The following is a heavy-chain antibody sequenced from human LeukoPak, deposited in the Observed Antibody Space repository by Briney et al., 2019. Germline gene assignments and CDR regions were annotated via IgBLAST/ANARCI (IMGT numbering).Heavy chain of an antibody. CDR3: APGGAIDY. V-gene: IGHV1-2*02. CDR2: INPNSGGT. J-gene: IGHJ4*02. CDR1: GYTFTDYW. D-gene: IGHD3-10*01. Sequence: ASVKVSCKASGYTFTDYWMHWVRQAPGQGLEWMGRINPNSGGTKYAQKFQGRVTMTRDTSISTAYMELSRLRSDDTAMYYCAPGGAIDYWGQGTLVTVSS.